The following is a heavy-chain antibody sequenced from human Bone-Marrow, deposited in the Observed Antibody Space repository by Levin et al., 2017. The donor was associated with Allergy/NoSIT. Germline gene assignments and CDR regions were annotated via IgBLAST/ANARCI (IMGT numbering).Heavy chain of an antibody. Sequence: ESGPTLVKPTQTLTLTCTFSGFSLTTTGVGVGWIRQPPGKALEWLAVIYWDDDDRYSPSLKTRLTITKDTAKNHVVLTLTNMDPVDTATYYCAHLPDYGEYFFDSWGQGILITVSS. D-gene: IGHD4-17*01. J-gene: IGHJ4*02. V-gene: IGHV2-5*02. CDR2: IYWDDDD. CDR1: GFSLTTTGVG. CDR3: AHLPDYGEYFFDS.